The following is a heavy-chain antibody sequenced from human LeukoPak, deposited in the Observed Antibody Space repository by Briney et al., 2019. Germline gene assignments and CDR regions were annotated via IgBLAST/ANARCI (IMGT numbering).Heavy chain of an antibody. CDR1: GYTLTELS. J-gene: IGHJ3*02. CDR3: ATKEIPGAFDI. V-gene: IGHV1-24*01. Sequence: GASVKVSCKVSGYTLTELSMHWVRQAPGKGLEWMGGFDPEDGETIYAQKFQGRVTMTGDTSTDTAYMELSSLRSEDTAVYYCATKEIPGAFDIWGQGTMVTVSS. CDR2: FDPEDGET.